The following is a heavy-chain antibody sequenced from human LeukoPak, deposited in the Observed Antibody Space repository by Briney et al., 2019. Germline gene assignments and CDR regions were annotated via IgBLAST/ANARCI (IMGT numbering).Heavy chain of an antibody. D-gene: IGHD6-13*01. V-gene: IGHV4-59*01. J-gene: IGHJ4*02. CDR3: ARRAHSSSWSSYFDY. CDR2: IYYSGST. CDR1: GGSISSYY. Sequence: SETLSLTCTVSGGSISSYYWSWIRQPPGKGLEWIGYIYYSGSTNYNPSLKSRVTISVDTSKNQFSLKLSSVTAADTAVYYCARRAHSSSWSSYFDYWGQETLVTVSS.